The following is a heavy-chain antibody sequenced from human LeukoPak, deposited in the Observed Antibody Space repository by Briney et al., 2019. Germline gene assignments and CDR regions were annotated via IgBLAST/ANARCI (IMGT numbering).Heavy chain of an antibody. V-gene: IGHV1-2*02. Sequence: ASVKVSCKASGYTFTVYYIHWVRQAPGQGLEWMGWINPNSGGTNYAQKFQGRVTMTRDTSIGTAYMELNSLRSDDTAVYYCARWNSLTGYSWFDPWGQGTLVTVSS. CDR1: GYTFTVYY. CDR3: ARWNSLTGYSWFDP. CDR2: INPNSGGT. J-gene: IGHJ5*02. D-gene: IGHD3-9*01.